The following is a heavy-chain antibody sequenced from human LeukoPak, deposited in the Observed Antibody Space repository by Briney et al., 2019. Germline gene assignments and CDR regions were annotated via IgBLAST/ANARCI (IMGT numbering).Heavy chain of an antibody. CDR3: AREGSIYEFDY. Sequence: SETLSLTCTVSGGSISSYYWSWIRQPPGKGLEWIGYIYYSGSTNYNPSLKSRVTISIDTSKNQFSLKLRSVTAADTAVYYCAREGSIYEFDYWGQGTLVTVSS. J-gene: IGHJ4*02. V-gene: IGHV4-59*01. CDR2: IYYSGST. D-gene: IGHD5/OR15-5a*01. CDR1: GGSISSYY.